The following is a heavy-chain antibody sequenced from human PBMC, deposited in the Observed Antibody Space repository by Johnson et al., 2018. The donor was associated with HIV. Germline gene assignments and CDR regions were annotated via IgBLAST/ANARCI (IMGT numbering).Heavy chain of an antibody. D-gene: IGHD2-15*01. CDR3: ARAGEYCRGGSGSDAFDI. CDR2: IRWTSGSI. J-gene: IGHJ3*02. CDR1: GFTFDDYA. V-gene: IGHV3-9*01. Sequence: VQLVESGGGLVQPGRSLRLSCAASGFTFDDYAMHWVRQAPGKGLEWVSGIRWTSGSIGYADSVKGRFTISSDNAKNSLYLQMNSLSAAATALYSCARAGEYCRGGSGSDAFDIWGQGTMVTVSS.